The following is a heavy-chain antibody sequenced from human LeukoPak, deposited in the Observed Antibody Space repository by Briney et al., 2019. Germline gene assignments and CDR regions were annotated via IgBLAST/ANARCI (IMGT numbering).Heavy chain of an antibody. J-gene: IGHJ4*02. Sequence: GALRLSCAASGLTFSIYWMHWLRQPPGKRLLWVSRINSDGSSTSYADSEKGIFTISSDNAKNTLYLQMNSLRVEDTALYYCARDAPGNTALDYWGQGSLVTVSS. CDR1: GLTFSIYW. CDR2: INSDGSST. V-gene: IGHV3-74*01. D-gene: IGHD5-18*01. CDR3: ARDAPGNTALDY.